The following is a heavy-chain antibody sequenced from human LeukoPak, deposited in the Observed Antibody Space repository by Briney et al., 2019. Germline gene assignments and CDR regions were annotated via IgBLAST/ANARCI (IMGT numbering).Heavy chain of an antibody. Sequence: SVKVSCKASGYTFTSYAISWVRQAPGRGLEWMGGIIPIFGTANYAQKFQGRVTITADESTSTAYMELSSLRSGDTAVYYCARGSPYYDFWSGYYSGRRPADVWGKGTTVTVSS. CDR3: ARGSPYYDFWSGYYSGRRPADV. J-gene: IGHJ6*04. CDR2: IIPIFGTA. V-gene: IGHV1-69*13. D-gene: IGHD3-3*01. CDR1: GYTFTSYA.